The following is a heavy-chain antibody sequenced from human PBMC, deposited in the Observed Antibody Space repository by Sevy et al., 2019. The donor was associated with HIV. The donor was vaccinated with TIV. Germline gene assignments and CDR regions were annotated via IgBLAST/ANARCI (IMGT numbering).Heavy chain of an antibody. CDR1: GFTFDDYT. V-gene: IGHV3-43*01. J-gene: IGHJ6*02. Sequence: GGSLRLSCAASGFTFDDYTMHWVRQAPGKGLEWVSLISWDGGSTYYAASVKGRFTISRDNSKNSLYLQMNSLRTEDTALYYCAKDIRCSSTSCSYYYYGMDVWGQGTTVTVSS. D-gene: IGHD2-2*01. CDR2: ISWDGGST. CDR3: AKDIRCSSTSCSYYYYGMDV.